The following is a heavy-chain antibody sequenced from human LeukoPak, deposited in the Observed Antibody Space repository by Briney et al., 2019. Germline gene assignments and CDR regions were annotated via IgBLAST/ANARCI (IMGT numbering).Heavy chain of an antibody. CDR3: VFHPYDSSSSGDY. CDR1: ELTSSRYW. J-gene: IGHJ4*02. V-gene: IGHV3-7*01. Sequence: GGSLRLSCAASELTSSRYWMSWVRQAPAKGPEWVANINQGGTKTYYAESVKGRFTISRDNAQNSLSLQMSSLRVEDTGVYYCVFHPYDSSSSGDYWGQGILVAVSS. CDR2: INQGGTKT. D-gene: IGHD6-6*01.